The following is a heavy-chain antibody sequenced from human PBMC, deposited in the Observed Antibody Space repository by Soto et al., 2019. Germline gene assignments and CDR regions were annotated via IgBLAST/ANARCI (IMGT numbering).Heavy chain of an antibody. J-gene: IGHJ6*02. CDR2: IYHSGGA. V-gene: IGHV4-31*03. Sequence: SETLSLTCTVSGNSITSGGYYWSWLRQQPGKGLEWIGYIYHSGGASYNPSLRGRAVISIDTSKNQFFLRMNAVTAADTATYYCARDYYGAGSQYYYYGMEVWGQGTTVTVSS. CDR3: ARDYYGAGSQYYYYGMEV. CDR1: GNSITSGGYY. D-gene: IGHD3-10*01.